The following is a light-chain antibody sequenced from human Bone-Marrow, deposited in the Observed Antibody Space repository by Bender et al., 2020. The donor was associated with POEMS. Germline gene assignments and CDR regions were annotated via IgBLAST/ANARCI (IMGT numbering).Light chain of an antibody. J-gene: IGLJ3*02. CDR1: DIGSKD. CDR3: QVWDSSDDHPV. CDR2: DDS. V-gene: IGLV3-21*02. Sequence: SYVLTQPPSVSVPPGQTASIPCGGNDIGSKDVHWYQQKPGQAPVLVVYDDSDRPSGIPERFSGSNSANTATLTISGVEGGDEADYYCQVWDSSDDHPVFGGGTKLAVL.